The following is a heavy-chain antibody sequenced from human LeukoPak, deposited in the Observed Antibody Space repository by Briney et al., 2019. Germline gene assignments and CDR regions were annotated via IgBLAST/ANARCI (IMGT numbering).Heavy chain of an antibody. J-gene: IGHJ6*02. D-gene: IGHD6-13*01. CDR3: ARDRIAAAGGHYGMDV. CDR1: GFTFSSYA. Sequence: GGSRRPSCAASGFTFSSYAMHWDRQPPGKGMDYVSAISSNGGSTYYANSVKGRFTISRDNSKNTLYLQMGSLRAEDMAVYYCARDRIAAAGGHYGMDVWGQGTTVTVSS. CDR2: ISSNGGST. V-gene: IGHV3-64*01.